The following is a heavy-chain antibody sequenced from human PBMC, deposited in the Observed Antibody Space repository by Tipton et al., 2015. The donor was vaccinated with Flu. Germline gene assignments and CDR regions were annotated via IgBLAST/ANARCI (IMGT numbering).Heavy chain of an antibody. CDR2: IKPDESER. CDR1: GFNFGDYW. D-gene: IGHD3-16*01. V-gene: IGHV3-7*01. Sequence: SLRLSCAASGFNFGDYWMAWVRQAPGKGLEWVANIKPDESERYYVDSVKGRFTISRDNARDSLFLQMDSLRDEDTAVYDCVRKGFGDHWGQGTLVTVST. CDR3: VRKGFGDH. J-gene: IGHJ4*02.